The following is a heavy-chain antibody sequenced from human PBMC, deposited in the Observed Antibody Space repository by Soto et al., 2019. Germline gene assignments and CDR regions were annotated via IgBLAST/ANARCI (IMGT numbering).Heavy chain of an antibody. CDR2: IYPGDSDT. Sequence: GEYLKISCKRSVYSFTSYWIVGVLPVPGKGLEWMGIIYPGDSDTRYSPSFQGQVTISADKSISTAYLQWSSLKASDTAMYYCARTESGYSYGFAAVWGQGTTVTVSS. D-gene: IGHD5-18*01. CDR1: VYSFTSYW. V-gene: IGHV5-51*01. CDR3: ARTESGYSYGFAAV. J-gene: IGHJ6*02.